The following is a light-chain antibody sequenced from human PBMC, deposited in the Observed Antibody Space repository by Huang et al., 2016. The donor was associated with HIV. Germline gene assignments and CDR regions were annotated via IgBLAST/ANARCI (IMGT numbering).Light chain of an antibody. CDR3: QQYDNLYT. Sequence: IQMTQSPASLSASVGDRVTISCQASQDIRNYVNWYQQKPGKAPTLLIYGASNLETGVPSRFSGNGSGTDFTITISSLQSEDIATYYCQQYDNLYTFGQGTKLEIK. J-gene: IGKJ2*01. CDR1: QDIRNY. CDR2: GAS. V-gene: IGKV1-33*01.